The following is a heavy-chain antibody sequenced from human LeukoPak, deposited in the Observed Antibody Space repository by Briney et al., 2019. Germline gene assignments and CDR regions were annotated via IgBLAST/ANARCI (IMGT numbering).Heavy chain of an antibody. CDR3: AKDRIYADGLWDFDY. J-gene: IGHJ4*02. V-gene: IGHV3-23*01. CDR1: GFTFSTYT. Sequence: GGSLRPSCIASGFTFSTYTMSWVRQAPGEGLKWVSGILVNGGTYYADSVKGRFTISRDNSKNTLYLQMNSLRADDTAVYYCAKDRIYADGLWDFDYWGQGTLVTVSS. CDR2: ILVNGGT. D-gene: IGHD3-10*01.